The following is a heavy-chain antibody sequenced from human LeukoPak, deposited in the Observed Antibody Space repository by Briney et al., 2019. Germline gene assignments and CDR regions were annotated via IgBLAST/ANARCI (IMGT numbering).Heavy chain of an antibody. D-gene: IGHD6-13*01. V-gene: IGHV3-74*01. CDR3: AKDYSSSWLSWFDP. J-gene: IGHJ5*02. CDR1: GFTFSSYW. CDR2: INSDGSST. Sequence: GGSLRLSCAASGFTFSSYWMHWVRQAPGKGLVWVSHINSDGSSTTYADSVKGRFTISRDNAKNSLYLQMNSLRAEDTALYYCAKDYSSSWLSWFDPWGQGPWSPSPQ.